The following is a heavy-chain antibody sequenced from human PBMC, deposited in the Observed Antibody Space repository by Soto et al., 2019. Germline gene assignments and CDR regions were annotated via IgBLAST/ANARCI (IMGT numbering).Heavy chain of an antibody. CDR1: GSAITRYY. CDR2: INPGGGSE. Sequence: QVDLVQSGAEVKKPGASVTISCKASGSAITRYYIHWVRQAPGRGLEWMGIINPGGGSESYAQKFRNRVTIAKATSTRTDYMDLRSMRTEDTAVYYCARDTSGWSLNGLDVWGQGNTVNVSS. D-gene: IGHD6-19*01. J-gene: IGHJ6*02. CDR3: ARDTSGWSLNGLDV. V-gene: IGHV1-46*01.